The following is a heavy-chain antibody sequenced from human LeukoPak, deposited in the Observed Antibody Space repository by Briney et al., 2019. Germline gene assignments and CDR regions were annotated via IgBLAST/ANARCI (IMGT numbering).Heavy chain of an antibody. D-gene: IGHD6-13*01. V-gene: IGHV4-39*07. Sequence: SETLSLTCTVSGGSITGGDYYWGWIRQPPGKGLEWIGSIYYGGITYYNPSLKSRVTISVDTSKNQFSLKLSSVTAADTAVYYCARDRRQQPFDYWGQGTLVTVSS. CDR2: IYYGGIT. CDR3: ARDRRQQPFDY. J-gene: IGHJ4*02. CDR1: GGSITGGDYY.